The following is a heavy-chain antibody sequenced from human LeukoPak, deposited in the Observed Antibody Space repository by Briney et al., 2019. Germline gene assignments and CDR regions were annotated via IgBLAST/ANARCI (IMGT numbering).Heavy chain of an antibody. Sequence: SCKASGGTFSSYAMHWVRQAPGKGLEWVAVISYDGSNKYYADSVKGRFTISRDNSKNTLYLQMNSLRAEDTAVYYCARDIIAARPDDYWGQGTLVTVSS. CDR2: ISYDGSNK. CDR1: GGTFSSYA. V-gene: IGHV3-30*04. CDR3: ARDIIAARPDDY. J-gene: IGHJ4*02. D-gene: IGHD6-6*01.